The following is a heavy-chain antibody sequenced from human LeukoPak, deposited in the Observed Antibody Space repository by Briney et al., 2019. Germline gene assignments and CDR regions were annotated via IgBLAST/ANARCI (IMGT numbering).Heavy chain of an antibody. V-gene: IGHV4-61*02. D-gene: IGHD2-15*01. Sequence: PSQTLSLTCTVSGDSISSGSYYGSWIRQPAGKGLEWIGRVYTSGSTNYNPSLKSRVTISVDTSKNQFSLKLSSVTAADTAVYYCARGGGYCSGGSCYSSFDYWGQGTLVTVSS. CDR2: VYTSGST. CDR1: GDSISSGSYY. J-gene: IGHJ4*02. CDR3: ARGGGYCSGGSCYSSFDY.